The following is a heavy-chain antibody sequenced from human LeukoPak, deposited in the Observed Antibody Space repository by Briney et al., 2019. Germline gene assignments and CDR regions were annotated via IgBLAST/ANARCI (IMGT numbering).Heavy chain of an antibody. D-gene: IGHD1-26*01. V-gene: IGHV3-64*01. CDR1: GFTFSSYA. J-gene: IGHJ4*02. CDR2: ISSNGGST. CDR3: ARELVGAL. Sequence: GGSLRLSCAASGFTFSSYAMHWVRQAPGKGLEYVSAISSNGGSTYYANSVKGRFTISRDNSKNTLYLQMGSLRAEDMAVYYCARELVGALWGQGTLVTVSS.